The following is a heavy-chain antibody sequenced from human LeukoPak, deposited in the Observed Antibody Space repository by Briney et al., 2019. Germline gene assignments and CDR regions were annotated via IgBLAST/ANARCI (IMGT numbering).Heavy chain of an antibody. Sequence: GGSLRLSCAASGFAFGVHAMTWVRQAPGKGPEWVATIGGPAETFYAASVKGRFTTSRDNSRNTLYLQMNSLRAGDSALYYCAKDWTSHNGVYDCLDFWGQGTRVTVSS. V-gene: IGHV3-23*01. CDR2: IGGPAET. J-gene: IGHJ4*02. CDR3: AKDWTSHNGVYDCLDF. D-gene: IGHD3-16*01. CDR1: GFAFGVHA.